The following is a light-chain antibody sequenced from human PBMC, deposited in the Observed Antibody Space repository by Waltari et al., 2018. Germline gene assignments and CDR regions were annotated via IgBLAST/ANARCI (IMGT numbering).Light chain of an antibody. CDR1: QSVLSSSNNKNY. V-gene: IGKV4-1*01. J-gene: IGKJ4*01. Sequence: DIVMTQSPESLAVSLGERATINCKSRQSVLSSSNNKNYLAWYQQKPGQPPNMLINWASTRESGVPDRFGGSGSGTDFTLTISSLQAEDVAVHYCQQYYGSPITFGGGTKVEIK. CDR2: WAS. CDR3: QQYYGSPIT.